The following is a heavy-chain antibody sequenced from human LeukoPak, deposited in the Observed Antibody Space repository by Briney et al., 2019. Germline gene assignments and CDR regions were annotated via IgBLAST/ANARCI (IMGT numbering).Heavy chain of an antibody. CDR2: IIPILSIT. Sequence: GASVKVSCKASGGTFSSYAISWVRQAPGQGLEWMGRIIPILSITNYAQKFQGRVTITADESTNTAYMELSSLRSEDTAIYYCARGGNYCSGDSCYNWFDPWGQGTLVTVSS. CDR3: ARGGNYCSGDSCYNWFDP. J-gene: IGHJ5*02. D-gene: IGHD2-15*01. CDR1: GGTFSSYA. V-gene: IGHV1-69*04.